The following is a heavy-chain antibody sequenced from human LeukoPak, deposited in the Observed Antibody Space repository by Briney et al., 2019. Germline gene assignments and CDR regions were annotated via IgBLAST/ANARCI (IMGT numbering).Heavy chain of an antibody. J-gene: IGHJ4*02. D-gene: IGHD3-22*01. CDR2: SSGSASRT. Sequence: PGGSLRLSCEASGFTFSSYAMSWVRQAPGKGLEWVSTSSGSASRTYYADSVKGRFTISRNNSKSTLYLQMHTLRAEDTAVYYCAKMEGKSFYYDSSGSSLEYWGQGALVSVSS. CDR3: AKMEGKSFYYDSSGSSLEY. V-gene: IGHV3-23*01. CDR1: GFTFSSYA.